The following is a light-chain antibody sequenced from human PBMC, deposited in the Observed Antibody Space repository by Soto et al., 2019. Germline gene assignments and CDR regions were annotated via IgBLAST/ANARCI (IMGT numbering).Light chain of an antibody. CDR3: QHLNSYPIT. CDR2: AAS. CDR1: QTIRTY. V-gene: IGKV1-9*01. Sequence: DIQLTQSPSFLSTSVGDRVTMTCRASQTIRTYLAWYQQKPGRAPKLLIYAASTLQTGVPSRFSGSGSGTEFTLTISSLQPEDFATYYCQHLNSYPITFGQGTRLEIK. J-gene: IGKJ5*01.